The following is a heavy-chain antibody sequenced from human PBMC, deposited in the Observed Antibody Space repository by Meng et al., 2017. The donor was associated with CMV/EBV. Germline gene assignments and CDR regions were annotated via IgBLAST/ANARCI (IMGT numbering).Heavy chain of an antibody. CDR1: GSFSGYY. CDR2: INHSGST. D-gene: IGHD6-13*01. Sequence: GSFSGYYWSWIRQPPGKGLEWIGEINHSGSTNYNPSLKSRVTISVDTSKNQFSLKLSSVTAADTAVYYCARKGRSSWYLLAEYFQHWGQGTLVTVSS. CDR3: ARKGRSSWYLLAEYFQH. J-gene: IGHJ1*01. V-gene: IGHV4-34*01.